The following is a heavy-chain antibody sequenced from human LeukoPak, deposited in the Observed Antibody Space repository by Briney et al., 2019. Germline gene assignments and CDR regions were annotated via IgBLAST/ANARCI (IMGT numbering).Heavy chain of an antibody. CDR2: ISYDGSNK. D-gene: IGHD5-18*01. CDR1: GFTFSNYA. V-gene: IGHV3-30-3*01. Sequence: PGGSLRLSCAASGFTFSNYAMHWVRQAPGKGLEWVAVISYDGSNKYYADSVKGRFTISRDNSKNTLYLQMNSLRAEDTAVYYCARDQGGFRNGLPYYYYYGMDVWGQGTTVTVSS. J-gene: IGHJ6*02. CDR3: ARDQGGFRNGLPYYYYYGMDV.